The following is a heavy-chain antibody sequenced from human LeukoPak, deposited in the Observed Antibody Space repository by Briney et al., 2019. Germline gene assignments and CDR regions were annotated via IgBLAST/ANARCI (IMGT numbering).Heavy chain of an antibody. CDR2: IYTAGST. Sequence: NTSETPSLTCTVSGGSISSYYWSWIRQPAGKGLEWIGRIYTAGSTNYNPSLKSRVNMSVDTSKNQFSLKLSSVTAADTAVYYCARTRPEGWLQLRLDYWGQGTLVTVSS. CDR1: GGSISSYY. V-gene: IGHV4-4*07. D-gene: IGHD5-24*01. CDR3: ARTRPEGWLQLRLDY. J-gene: IGHJ4*02.